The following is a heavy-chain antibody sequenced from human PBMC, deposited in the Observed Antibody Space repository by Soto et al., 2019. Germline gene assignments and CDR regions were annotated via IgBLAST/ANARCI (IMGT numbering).Heavy chain of an antibody. CDR1: GITFNRSA. CDR3: AAVQESPYSMGI. V-gene: IGHV1-58*02. CDR2: IVVGSNNR. Sequence: QIRLVQSGPEVKKPGTSVKVSCKASGITFNRSAIQWVRQARGQRLEWVGWIVVGSNNRDYAQKFQERVTITSDMSTSTVYMEFSSLTSEDTAIYYYAAVQESPYSMGIWGQGTTVTVSS. J-gene: IGHJ6*02. D-gene: IGHD2-15*01.